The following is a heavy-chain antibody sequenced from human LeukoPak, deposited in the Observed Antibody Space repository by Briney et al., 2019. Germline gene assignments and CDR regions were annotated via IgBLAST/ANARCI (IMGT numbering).Heavy chain of an antibody. D-gene: IGHD5-12*01. Sequence: SETLSLTCTVSGGSISSSSYYWGWIRQPPGKGLEWIGSIYYSGSTYYNPSLKSRVTISVDTSKNQFSLELSSVTAADTAVYYCARIVATAFDYWGQGTLVTVSS. V-gene: IGHV4-39*01. CDR3: ARIVATAFDY. J-gene: IGHJ4*02. CDR2: IYYSGST. CDR1: GGSISSSSYY.